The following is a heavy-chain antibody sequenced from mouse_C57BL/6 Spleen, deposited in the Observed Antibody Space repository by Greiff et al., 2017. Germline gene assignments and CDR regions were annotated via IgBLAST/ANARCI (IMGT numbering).Heavy chain of an antibody. D-gene: IGHD2-3*01. CDR1: GFTFSDYG. V-gene: IGHV5-17*01. CDR3: ARIYDGYYYYAMDY. Sequence: EVKLMESGGGLVKPGGSLKLSCAASGFTFSDYGMHWVRQAPEKGLEWVAYISSGSSTIYYADTVKGRFTISRDNANNTLFLQMTSLRSEDTAMYYCARIYDGYYYYAMDYWGQGTSVTVSS. CDR2: ISSGSSTI. J-gene: IGHJ4*01.